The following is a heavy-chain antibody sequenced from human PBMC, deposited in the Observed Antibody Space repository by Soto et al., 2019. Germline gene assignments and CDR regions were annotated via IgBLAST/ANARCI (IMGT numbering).Heavy chain of an antibody. V-gene: IGHV3-21*01. J-gene: IGHJ4*02. CDR3: ARDTIFGVVIMAY. CDR1: GFTFSSYS. CDR2: ISSSSSYI. D-gene: IGHD3-3*01. Sequence: GGSLRLSCAASGFTFSSYSMNWVRQAPGKGLEWVSSISSSSSYIYYADSVKGRFTISRDNAKNPLYLQMNSLRAEDTAVYYCARDTIFGVVIMAYWGQGTLVTVSS.